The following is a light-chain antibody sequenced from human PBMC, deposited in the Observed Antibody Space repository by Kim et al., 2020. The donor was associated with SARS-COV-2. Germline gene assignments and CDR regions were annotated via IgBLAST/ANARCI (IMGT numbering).Light chain of an antibody. V-gene: IGKV3-20*01. Sequence: PGDRATLSCRASQSIDSSFLAWYQQKPGQAPTLLIYDSSTTATGIPDRFTGSGSETDFTLTISRLEPEDFALYFCQYFGGSSYTFGQGNKLEI. CDR1: QSIDSSF. CDR2: DSS. CDR3: QYFGGSSYT. J-gene: IGKJ2*01.